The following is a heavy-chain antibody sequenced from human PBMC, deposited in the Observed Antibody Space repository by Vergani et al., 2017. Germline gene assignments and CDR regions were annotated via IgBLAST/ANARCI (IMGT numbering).Heavy chain of an antibody. CDR1: GGSISSSSYY. J-gene: IGHJ6*03. CDR3: ARHDYGDYVSYYMDV. Sequence: QLQLQESGPGLVKPSETLSLTCTVSGGSISSSSYYWGWIRQPPGKGLEWIGSIYYSGSTYYNPSLKSRVTISVDTSKNQFSLKLSSVTAADTAVYYCARHDYGDYVSYYMDVWGKGTTVTVSS. D-gene: IGHD4-17*01. CDR2: IYYSGST. V-gene: IGHV4-39*01.